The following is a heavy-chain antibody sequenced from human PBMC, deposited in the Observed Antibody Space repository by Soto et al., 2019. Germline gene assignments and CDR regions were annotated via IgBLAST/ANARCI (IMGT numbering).Heavy chain of an antibody. Sequence: QVQLQQWGAGLLKPSETLSLTCAVYGGSFSGYYWSWIRQPPGKGLEWIGEINHAGSTNYNPSLKSRVTISVDSPKNQFSRTLSSVTASDTAVYYCARGRPGCFDPWGQGTLVTVSS. CDR1: GGSFSGYY. V-gene: IGHV4-34*01. CDR3: ARGRPGCFDP. J-gene: IGHJ5*02. CDR2: INHAGST.